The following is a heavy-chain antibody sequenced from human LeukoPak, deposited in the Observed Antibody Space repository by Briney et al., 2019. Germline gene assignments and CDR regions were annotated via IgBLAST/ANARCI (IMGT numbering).Heavy chain of an antibody. CDR2: INHSGST. Sequence: PSETLSLTCTVSGYSISSGYYWGWIRQPPGKGLEWIGEINHSGSTNYNPSLKSRVTISVDTSKNQFSLKLSSVTAADTAVYYCARRNAVAGTGYWGQGTLVTVSS. V-gene: IGHV4-38-2*02. CDR3: ARRNAVAGTGY. CDR1: GYSISSGYY. J-gene: IGHJ4*02. D-gene: IGHD6-19*01.